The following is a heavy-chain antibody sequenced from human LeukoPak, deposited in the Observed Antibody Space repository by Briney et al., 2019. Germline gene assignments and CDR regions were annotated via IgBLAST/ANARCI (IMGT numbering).Heavy chain of an antibody. CDR2: IYYTGT. V-gene: IGHV4-59*08. CDR3: ARVTWYYYDSSGYYFDY. Sequence: PSETLSLTCTVSGGSVSDYYWSWIRQSPGKGLEWIGYIYYTGTSYNPSLKSRVTISADTSKNQFSLNLSSVTAADTAVYYCARVTWYYYDSSGYYFDYWGQGTLVTVSS. J-gene: IGHJ4*02. D-gene: IGHD3-22*01. CDR1: GGSVSDYY.